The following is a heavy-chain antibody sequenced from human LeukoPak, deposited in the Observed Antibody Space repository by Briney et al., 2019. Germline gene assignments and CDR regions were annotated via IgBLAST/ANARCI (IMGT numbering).Heavy chain of an antibody. CDR2: INPNSGGT. V-gene: IGHV1-2*02. D-gene: IGHD4-23*01. CDR3: ARHPGKVTNDWYFDL. Sequence: ASVKVSCKASGGTFSRYAISWVRQAPGQGLEWMGWINPNSGGTNYAQKFQGRVTMTRDTSITTAYMELSRLSSDDTAVYYCARHPGKVTNDWYFDLWGRGTLVTVSS. J-gene: IGHJ2*01. CDR1: GGTFSRYA.